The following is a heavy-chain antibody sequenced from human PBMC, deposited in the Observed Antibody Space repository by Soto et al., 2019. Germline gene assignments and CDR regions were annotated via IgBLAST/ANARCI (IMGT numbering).Heavy chain of an antibody. D-gene: IGHD3-10*01. V-gene: IGHV1-69*13. CDR3: ATGRITMVRGVTYYYYYGMDV. J-gene: IGHJ6*02. Sequence: SVKVSCKASGCTFSSYAISCVRQAPGQGLEWMGGIIPIFGTANYAQKFQGRVTITADESTSTAYMELSSLRSEDTAVYYCATGRITMVRGVTYYYYYGMDVWGQGTTVTVS. CDR1: GCTFSSYA. CDR2: IIPIFGTA.